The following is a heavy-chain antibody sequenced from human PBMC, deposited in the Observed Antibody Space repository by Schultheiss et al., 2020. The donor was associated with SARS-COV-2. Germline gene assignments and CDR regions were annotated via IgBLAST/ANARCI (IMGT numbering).Heavy chain of an antibody. CDR3: ASSPPY. CDR1: GFTFGDYA. V-gene: IGHV3-7*01. J-gene: IGHJ4*02. CDR2: IKQDGSEK. Sequence: GGSLRLSCAASGFTFGDYAMSWFRQAPGKGLEWVANIKQDGSEKYYVDSVKGRFTISRDNAKNSLYLQMNSLRAEDTAVYYCASSPPYWGQGTLVTVSS.